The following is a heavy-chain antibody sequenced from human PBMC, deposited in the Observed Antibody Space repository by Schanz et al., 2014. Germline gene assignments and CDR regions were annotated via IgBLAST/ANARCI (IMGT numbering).Heavy chain of an antibody. CDR1: GFTFSSYA. J-gene: IGHJ4*02. CDR3: AKGQLRSYYFDY. V-gene: IGHV3-23*04. Sequence: VQLVESGGGVAQPGGSLRLSCAASGFTFSSYAMSWVRQAPGKGLEWVSAISGSGGDTYYADSVKGRFTISRDNSKNTLYLQMNSLRAEDTAVYYCAKGQLRSYYFDYWGQGTLVTVSS. CDR2: ISGSGGDT. D-gene: IGHD6-6*01.